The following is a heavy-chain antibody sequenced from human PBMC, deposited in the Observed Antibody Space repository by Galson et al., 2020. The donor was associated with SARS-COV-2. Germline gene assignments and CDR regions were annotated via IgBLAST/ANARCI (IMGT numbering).Heavy chain of an antibody. CDR1: GFSLTNMREG. V-gene: IGHV2-5*01. D-gene: IGHD6-13*01. Sequence: SGPTLVNPTQTLTLTCTFSGFSLTNMREGVGWIRQPRGKALEWLALVYWNNNQHYNPSLKSTLTITKDTSKKQVVLRLTNVDPVDTAKYYCTHRHARTIAASGTWYYWGQGTLVNVSS. CDR3: THRHARTIAASGTWYY. J-gene: IGHJ4*02. CDR2: VYWNNNQ.